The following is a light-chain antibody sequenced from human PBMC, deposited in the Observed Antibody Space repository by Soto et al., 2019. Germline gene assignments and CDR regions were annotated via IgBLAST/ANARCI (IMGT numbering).Light chain of an antibody. V-gene: IGKV1-5*01. Sequence: DIQMTQSPSTLSTSVGDRVTITCRASQSISSWLAWYQQKPGKAPKLLIYDASNLESGVPSRFSGSGSGTEFTLTISSLQPEDCAIYFCQQANSFPITFGQGTRLEIK. CDR1: QSISSW. CDR2: DAS. J-gene: IGKJ5*01. CDR3: QQANSFPIT.